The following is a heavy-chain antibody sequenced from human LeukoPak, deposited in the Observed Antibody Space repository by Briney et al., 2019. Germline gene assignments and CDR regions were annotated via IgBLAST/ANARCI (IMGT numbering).Heavy chain of an antibody. Sequence: PSETLSLTCTVSGGSISSYYWSWIRQPAGEGLEWIGRIYTSGSTNYNPSLKSRVTMSVDTSKNQFSLKLSSVTAADTAVYYCARVGGYSSSEYYFDYWGQGTLVTVSS. CDR3: ARVGGYSSSEYYFDY. D-gene: IGHD6-6*01. V-gene: IGHV4-4*07. J-gene: IGHJ4*02. CDR2: IYTSGST. CDR1: GGSISSYY.